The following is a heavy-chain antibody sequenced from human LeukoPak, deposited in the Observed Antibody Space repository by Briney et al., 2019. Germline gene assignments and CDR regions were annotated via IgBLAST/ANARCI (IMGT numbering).Heavy chain of an antibody. V-gene: IGHV3-30*18. CDR3: AKDRAVAGRDMFDY. D-gene: IGHD6-19*01. CDR2: ISYDGSNK. Sequence: PGKSLRLSCAASGFTFNYYDMHWVRQAPGKGLEWVAVISYDGSNKYYADSVKGRFTISRDNSKNTLYLQMNSLRAEDTAVYYCAKDRAVAGRDMFDYWGQGTLVTVSS. CDR1: GFTFNYYD. J-gene: IGHJ4*02.